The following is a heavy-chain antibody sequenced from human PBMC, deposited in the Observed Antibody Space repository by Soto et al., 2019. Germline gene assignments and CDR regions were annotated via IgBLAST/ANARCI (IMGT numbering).Heavy chain of an antibody. J-gene: IGHJ5*02. Sequence: SETLSLTCAVYGGSFIGYYWSWIRQPPGKGLEWIGDIYHIGSTNYNPSLRGRVTISVDKSNNQFSLTLKYVTAADTAVYYCATLPPRIEVTVLPIPTWGQGTLVTSPQ. D-gene: IGHD2-15*01. CDR1: GGSFIGYY. V-gene: IGHV4-34*01. CDR3: ATLPPRIEVTVLPIPT. CDR2: IYHIGST.